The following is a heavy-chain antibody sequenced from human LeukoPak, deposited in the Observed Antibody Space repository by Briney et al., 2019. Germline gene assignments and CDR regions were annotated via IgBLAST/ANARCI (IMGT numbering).Heavy chain of an antibody. Sequence: GESLKISCKGSGYTFTNYWIGWVRQMPGKGLEWMGIVYPGDSDTRCSPSFQGQVTISADKSISTAYLQWTSLKASDSAMYFCARDMNNGLLPDYWGQGTLVTVSS. V-gene: IGHV5-51*01. CDR2: VYPGDSDT. D-gene: IGHD2-8*01. J-gene: IGHJ4*02. CDR3: ARDMNNGLLPDY. CDR1: GYTFTNYW.